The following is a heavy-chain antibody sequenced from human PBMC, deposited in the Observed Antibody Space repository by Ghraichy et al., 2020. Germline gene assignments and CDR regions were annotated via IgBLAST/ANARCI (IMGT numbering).Heavy chain of an antibody. D-gene: IGHD1-26*01. CDR2: IHNSGTT. CDR3: ARGKRFTLLSS. V-gene: IGHV4-31*03. CDR1: NDSISSGAYY. Sequence: PSLTCTVSNDSISSGAYYWNWVRQHPGKGLDWIGYIHNSGTTYYSPSLKSRVIISLDTSNNQLSLKLSSVTAADTAVYYCARGKRFTLLSSWGHGTLVTVSS. J-gene: IGHJ4*01.